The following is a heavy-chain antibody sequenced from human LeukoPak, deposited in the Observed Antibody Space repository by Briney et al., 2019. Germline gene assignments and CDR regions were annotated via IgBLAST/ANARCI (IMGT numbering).Heavy chain of an antibody. V-gene: IGHV3-20*04. CDR2: LNWNGGGR. D-gene: IGHD4-17*01. CDR1: GFTFEDYG. CDR3: ARDAVPSGRSWFDP. Sequence: GGSLRLSCTVSGFTFEDYGMNWVRQVPGKEPEWVSGLNWNGGGRRYADSVKGRFIISRDNAKGVLYLQLDDLRVEDTALYYCARDAVPSGRSWFDPWGQGTLVTVSS. J-gene: IGHJ5*02.